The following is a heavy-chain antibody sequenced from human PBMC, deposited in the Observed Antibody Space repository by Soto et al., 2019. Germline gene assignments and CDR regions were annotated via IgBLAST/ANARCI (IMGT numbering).Heavy chain of an antibody. CDR2: IYYSGTT. Sequence: PSETLSLTCTVSGASISSPTYYWGWIRRSPGKGLEWIGSIYYSGTTHYSPSLKSRVTLSIDTSKMHFSLSLTSVTAADTAIYYCVRQPNRPLGGNDWGQGTLVPVS. V-gene: IGHV4-39*01. CDR1: GASISSPTYY. CDR3: VRQPNRPLGGND. J-gene: IGHJ4*02. D-gene: IGHD1-26*01.